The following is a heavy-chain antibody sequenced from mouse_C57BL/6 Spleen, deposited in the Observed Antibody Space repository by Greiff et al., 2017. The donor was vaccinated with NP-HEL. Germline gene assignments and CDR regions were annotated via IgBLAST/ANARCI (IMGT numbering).Heavy chain of an antibody. V-gene: IGHV1-39*01. Sequence: VQLQQSGPELVKPGASVKISCKASGYSFTDYNMNWVKQSNGKSLEWIGVINPNYGTTSYIQKFKGKATLTVDKSSSTAYMQLNSLTSEDSAVYYCARSLYYGSSFYAMDYWGQGTSVTVSS. J-gene: IGHJ4*01. CDR3: ARSLYYGSSFYAMDY. CDR1: GYSFTDYN. CDR2: INPNYGTT. D-gene: IGHD1-1*01.